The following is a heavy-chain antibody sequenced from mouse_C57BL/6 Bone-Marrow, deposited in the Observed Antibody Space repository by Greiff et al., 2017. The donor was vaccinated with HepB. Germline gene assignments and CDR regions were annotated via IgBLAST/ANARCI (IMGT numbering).Heavy chain of an antibody. Sequence: QVQLKQSGAELVKPGASVKMSCKASGYTFTSYWITWVKQRPGQGLEWIGDIYPGSGSTNYNEKFKSKATLTVDTSSSTAYMQLSSLTSEDSAVYYCARGGFYGYDGGDYWGQGTTLTVSS. CDR3: ARGGFYGYDGGDY. CDR2: IYPGSGST. CDR1: GYTFTSYW. V-gene: IGHV1-55*01. D-gene: IGHD2-2*01. J-gene: IGHJ2*01.